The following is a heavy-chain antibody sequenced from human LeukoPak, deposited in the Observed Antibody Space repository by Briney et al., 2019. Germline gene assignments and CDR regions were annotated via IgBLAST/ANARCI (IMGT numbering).Heavy chain of an antibody. CDR2: IIPIFGTA. CDR3: ARDPLDCSGGRCSDY. Sequence: HRASVKVSYKASGGTFSSYAISWVRQAPGQGLEWMGRIIPIFGTANYAQKFQGRVTITTDESTSTAYMELSSLRSEDTAVYYCARDPLDCSGGRCSDYWGQGTLVTVSS. J-gene: IGHJ4*02. CDR1: GGTFSSYA. V-gene: IGHV1-69*05. D-gene: IGHD2-15*01.